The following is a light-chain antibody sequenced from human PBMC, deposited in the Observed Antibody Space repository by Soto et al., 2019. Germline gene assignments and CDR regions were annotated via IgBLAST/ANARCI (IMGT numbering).Light chain of an antibody. CDR1: TSNIGSNY. CDR3: SSWDDSLSGVV. V-gene: IGLV1-47*02. CDR2: STN. J-gene: IGLJ2*01. Sequence: QSVLTQPPSASGTPGQGVTISCSGSTSNIGSNYVYWYQQLPGTAPKLLIYSTNQRPSGVPDRFSGSKSGTSASLTIRGLQSEDEADYHCSSWDDSLSGVVFGGGTQLTVL.